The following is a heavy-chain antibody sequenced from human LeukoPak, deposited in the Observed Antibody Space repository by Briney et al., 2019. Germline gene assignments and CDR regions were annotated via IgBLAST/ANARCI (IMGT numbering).Heavy chain of an antibody. D-gene: IGHD3-10*01. Sequence: AEPLSLPCTVSIHPISSYYGRWIPDPPEKGLEGIGYNYYSGSANYDPPLKSRVTISVDTSKNQFSLKLSSVTAADTAVYYCARSYGSGNYFDYWGQGIVVTVSS. J-gene: IGHJ4*02. CDR2: NYYSGSA. V-gene: IGHV4-59*01. CDR1: IHPISSYY. CDR3: ARSYGSGNYFDY.